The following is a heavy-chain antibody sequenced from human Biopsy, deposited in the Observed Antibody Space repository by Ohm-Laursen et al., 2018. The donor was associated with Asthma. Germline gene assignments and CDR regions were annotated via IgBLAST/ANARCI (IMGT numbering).Heavy chain of an antibody. CDR1: GFTFGGYA. CDR3: VKDTVEDRGGYYTFDV. J-gene: IGHJ3*01. V-gene: IGHV3-23*01. Sequence: GSLRLSCTASGFTFGGYAMSWARQAPGKGMEWVSTISPDGRSAHGPDSFRGRFTISRDNSRDTLYLQRRSLRADDTAVYYCVKDTVEDRGGYYTFDVWGQGTKVTVSS. D-gene: IGHD3-22*01. CDR2: ISPDGRSA.